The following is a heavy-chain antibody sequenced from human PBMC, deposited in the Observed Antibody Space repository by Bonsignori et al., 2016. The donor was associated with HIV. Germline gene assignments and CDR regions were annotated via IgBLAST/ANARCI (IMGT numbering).Heavy chain of an antibody. V-gene: IGHV4-59*01. Sequence: WIRQPPGKGLEWIGYIYYSGSTNYNPSLKSRVTISVDTSKNQFSLKLSSVTAADTAVYYCARDRVEWLYWGQGTLVTVSS. CDR3: ARDRVEWLY. D-gene: IGHD3-3*01. J-gene: IGHJ4*02. CDR2: IYYSGST.